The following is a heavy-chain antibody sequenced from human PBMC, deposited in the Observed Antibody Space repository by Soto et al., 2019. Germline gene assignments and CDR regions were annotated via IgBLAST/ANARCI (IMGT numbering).Heavy chain of an antibody. CDR3: ARDHLVTGTTFYYYGMDV. CDR2: IIPIFGTA. J-gene: IGHJ6*02. CDR1: GGTFSSYA. D-gene: IGHD1-7*01. V-gene: IGHV1-69*13. Sequence: SVKVSCKASGGTFSSYAISWVRQAPGQGLEWMGGIIPIFGTANYAQKFQGRVTITADESTSTAYMGLSSLRSEDTAVYYCARDHLVTGTTFYYYGMDVWGQGTTVTVSS.